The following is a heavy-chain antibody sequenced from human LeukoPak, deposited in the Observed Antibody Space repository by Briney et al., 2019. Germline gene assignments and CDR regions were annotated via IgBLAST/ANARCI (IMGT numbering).Heavy chain of an antibody. V-gene: IGHV3-7*01. CDR1: GFTFSSYW. D-gene: IGHD4-17*01. Sequence: GGSLRLSCAASGFTFSSYWMSWVRQAPGKGLEWVANIKQDGSEKYYVDSVKGRFTISRDNAKNLLYLQMNSLRAEDTAVYYCARDYGDYEYYFDYWGQGTLVTVSS. CDR2: IKQDGSEK. J-gene: IGHJ4*02. CDR3: ARDYGDYEYYFDY.